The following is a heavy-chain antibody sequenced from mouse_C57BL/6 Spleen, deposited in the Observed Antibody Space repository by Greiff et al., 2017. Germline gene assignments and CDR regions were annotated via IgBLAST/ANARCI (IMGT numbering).Heavy chain of an antibody. CDR1: GFNIKNNY. Sequence: VQLQQSVAELVRPGASVKLSCTASGFNIKNNYMHWVKQRPEQGLEWIGRIDPANGNTKYAPKFQGKATITADTSSNTAYLQLSSLTSEDTAIYYCARGSYWGQGTTLTVSS. CDR3: ARGSY. CDR2: IDPANGNT. V-gene: IGHV14-3*01. J-gene: IGHJ2*01.